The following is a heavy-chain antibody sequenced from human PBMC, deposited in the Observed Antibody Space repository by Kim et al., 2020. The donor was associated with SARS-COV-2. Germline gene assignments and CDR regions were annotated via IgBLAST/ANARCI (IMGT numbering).Heavy chain of an antibody. V-gene: IGHV3-30*01. CDR3: ARDLVVVAATQKGPFDY. D-gene: IGHD2-15*01. J-gene: IGHJ4*02. Sequence: KGRFTISRDNSKNTLYLQMNSLRAEDTAVYYCARDLVVVAATQKGPFDYWGQGTLVTVSS.